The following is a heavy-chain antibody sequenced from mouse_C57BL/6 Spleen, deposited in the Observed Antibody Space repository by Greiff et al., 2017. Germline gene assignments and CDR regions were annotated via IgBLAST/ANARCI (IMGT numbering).Heavy chain of an antibody. V-gene: IGHV1-63*01. D-gene: IGHD2-1*01. CDR1: GYTFTNYW. J-gene: IGHJ4*01. CDR2: IYPGGGYT. CDR3: ARDGNYAMDY. Sequence: VQLQQSGAELVRPGTSVKMSCKASGYTFTNYWTGWAKQRPGHGLEWIGDIYPGGGYTNYNEKFKGKATLTTDKSSSTAYMQFSSLTSEDSAIYYCARDGNYAMDYWSQGTSVTVSS.